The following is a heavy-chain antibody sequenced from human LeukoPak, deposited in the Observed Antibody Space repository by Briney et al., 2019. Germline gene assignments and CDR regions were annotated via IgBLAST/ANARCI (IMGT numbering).Heavy chain of an antibody. CDR3: AELGITMIGGV. V-gene: IGHV3-30*02. CDR2: IRYDRSNK. Sequence: GGSLRLSCAASGFTFSSYGMHWVRQAPGKGLEWVAFIRYDRSNKYHANSVKGRFTISRDNSKNALYLQMNSLRAEDTAVYYCAELGITMIGGVWGKGTTVTISS. CDR1: GFTFSSYG. J-gene: IGHJ6*04. D-gene: IGHD3-10*02.